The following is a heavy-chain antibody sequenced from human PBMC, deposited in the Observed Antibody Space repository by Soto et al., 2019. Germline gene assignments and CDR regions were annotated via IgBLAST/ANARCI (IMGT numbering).Heavy chain of an antibody. J-gene: IGHJ4*02. CDR1: GYTFTSYG. V-gene: IGHV1-18*01. CDR2: ISAYNGNT. D-gene: IGHD5-18*01. Sequence: QVQLVQSGAEVKKPGASVKVSCKASGYTFTSYGISWVRQAPGQGLEWMGCISAYNGNTNYAQKLQGRVTMTTYISTRTSYMELRSLRSYDTAVYYCAKERGYSYGYDYWGQGTLVTVSS. CDR3: AKERGYSYGYDY.